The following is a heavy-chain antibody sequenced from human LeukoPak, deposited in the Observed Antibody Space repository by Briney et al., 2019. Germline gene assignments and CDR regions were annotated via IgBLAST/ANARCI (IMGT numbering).Heavy chain of an antibody. V-gene: IGHV3-11*06. CDR3: ARSSSREWYYFDY. CDR2: ISSSSSYI. Sequence: GGSLRLSCAASGFTFSDYYMSWIRQAPGKGLEWVSSISSSSSYIYYADSVKGRFTISRDNAKNSLYLQMNSLRAEDTAVYYCARSSSREWYYFDYWGQGTLVTVSS. D-gene: IGHD2-2*01. CDR1: GFTFSDYY. J-gene: IGHJ4*02.